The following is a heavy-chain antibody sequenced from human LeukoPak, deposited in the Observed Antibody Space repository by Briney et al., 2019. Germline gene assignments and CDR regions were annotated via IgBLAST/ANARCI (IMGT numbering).Heavy chain of an antibody. J-gene: IGHJ3*02. CDR3: ARVYLGITMVVVVEGAFDI. Sequence: GASVKVSCKASGYTFTSYGISWVRQAPGQGLEWMGWISAYNGNTNYAQKLQGRVTMTTDTSTSTAYMELRSLRSDDTAVYYCARVYLGITMVVVVEGAFDIWGQGTMVTVSS. CDR2: ISAYNGNT. D-gene: IGHD3-22*01. CDR1: GYTFTSYG. V-gene: IGHV1-18*01.